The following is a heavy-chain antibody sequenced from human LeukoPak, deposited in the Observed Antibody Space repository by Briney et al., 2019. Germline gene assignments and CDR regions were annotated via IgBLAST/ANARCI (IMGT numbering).Heavy chain of an antibody. Sequence: QPGGSLRLSCAASGFTFSSYWMHWFRQAPGKGLVWVSRINSDGSSTSYADSAKGRFTISRDNAKNTLYLQMNSLRAEDRAVYYCARGYSYGYRIDYWGQGTLVTVSS. CDR2: INSDGSST. CDR1: GFTFSSYW. D-gene: IGHD5-18*01. V-gene: IGHV3-74*01. CDR3: ARGYSYGYRIDY. J-gene: IGHJ4*02.